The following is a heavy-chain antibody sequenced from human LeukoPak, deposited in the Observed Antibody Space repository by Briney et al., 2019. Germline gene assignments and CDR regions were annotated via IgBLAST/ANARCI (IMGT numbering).Heavy chain of an antibody. CDR3: VTGYSSGYGDY. D-gene: IGHD6-19*01. CDR1: GFTFSDYG. J-gene: IGHJ4*02. V-gene: IGHV3-30*02. Sequence: GGSLRLSCAASGFTFSDYGMHWVRQAPDKGLEWVAFLQKDGSDIHYADSVEGRFTISRDNSKNTLYLQLNSLRPEDTAVYYCVTGYSSGYGDYWGQGTLVTVSS. CDR2: LQKDGSDI.